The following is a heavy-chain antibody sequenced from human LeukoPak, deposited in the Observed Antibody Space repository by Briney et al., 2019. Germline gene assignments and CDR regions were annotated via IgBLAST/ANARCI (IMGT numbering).Heavy chain of an antibody. CDR1: GLTVSSNY. CDR2: INHNGNVN. CDR3: ARGGGLDV. V-gene: IGHV3-7*03. Sequence: GGSLRLSCVASGLTVSSNYMSWVRQAPGKGLEWVASINHNGNVNYYVDSVKGRFTISRDNAKNSLYLQMSNLRAEDTAVYFCARGGGLDVWGQGATVTVSS. D-gene: IGHD3-16*01. J-gene: IGHJ6*02.